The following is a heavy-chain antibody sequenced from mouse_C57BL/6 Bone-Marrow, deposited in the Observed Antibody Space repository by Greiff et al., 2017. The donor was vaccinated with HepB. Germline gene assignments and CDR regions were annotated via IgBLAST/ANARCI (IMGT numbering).Heavy chain of an antibody. Sequence: EVQGVESGGGLVKPGGSLKLSCAASGYTFSDYGMHWVRQAPEKGLEWVAYISSGSSTINYADTVKGRFTISRDNAKNTLFLQMTSLRSEDTAMYYCARVLLSYYYAMDYWGQGTSVTVSS. J-gene: IGHJ4*01. D-gene: IGHD2-10*01. CDR3: ARVLLSYYYAMDY. CDR1: GYTFSDYG. V-gene: IGHV5-17*01. CDR2: ISSGSSTI.